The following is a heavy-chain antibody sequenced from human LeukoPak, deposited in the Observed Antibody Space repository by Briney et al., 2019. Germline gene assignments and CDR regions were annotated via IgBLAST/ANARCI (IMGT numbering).Heavy chain of an antibody. V-gene: IGHV3-69-1*01. D-gene: IGHD6-6*01. Sequence: GGSLRLSCAASGFTFDDYAMHWVRQAPGKGLEWVSSISSSSYIYYADSVKGRFTISRDNAKNSLYLQMNSLRAEDTAVYYCAREVGSSSYGPSYYMDVWGKGTTVTVSS. CDR1: GFTFDDYA. CDR2: ISSSSYI. J-gene: IGHJ6*03. CDR3: AREVGSSSYGPSYYMDV.